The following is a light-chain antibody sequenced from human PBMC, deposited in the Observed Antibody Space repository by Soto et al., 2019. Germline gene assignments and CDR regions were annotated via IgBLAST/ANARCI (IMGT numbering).Light chain of an antibody. V-gene: IGKV3-20*01. CDR2: DTS. CDR3: QHYDS. J-gene: IGKJ5*01. Sequence: EIVLTQSPGTLSLSPGERATLSCRASQSLRDTFLTWYQQKPGQAPRLLIYDTSTRATGIPDRFSGSGSGTDFTLTISRLEPEDFAVYYCQHYDSFGQGTRLE. CDR1: QSLRDTF.